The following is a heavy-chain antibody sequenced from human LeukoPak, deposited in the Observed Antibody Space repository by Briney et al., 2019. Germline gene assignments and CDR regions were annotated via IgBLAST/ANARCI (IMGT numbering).Heavy chain of an antibody. V-gene: IGHV3-53*01. CDR3: AKAYNWNDVGMDV. CDR2: IYSGGST. D-gene: IGHD1-20*01. Sequence: GGSLRLSCAASGFTVSSNYMSWVRQAPGKGLEWVSVIYSGGSTYYADSVKGRFTISRDNSKNTLYLQMNSLRAEDTAVYYCAKAYNWNDVGMDVWGQGTTVTVSS. CDR1: GFTVSSNY. J-gene: IGHJ6*02.